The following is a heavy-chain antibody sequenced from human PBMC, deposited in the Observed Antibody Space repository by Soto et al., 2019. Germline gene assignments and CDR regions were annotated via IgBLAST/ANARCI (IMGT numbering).Heavy chain of an antibody. CDR3: ARDEAEYYYGSGSYPYAFDI. D-gene: IGHD3-10*01. V-gene: IGHV3-21*01. J-gene: IGHJ3*02. CDR2: ISSSSSYI. Sequence: EVQLVESGGGLVKPGGSLRLSCAASGFTFSSYSMNWVRQAPGKGLEWVSSISSSSSYIYYADSVKGRFTISRDNAKNSLYLQMNSLRAEETAVYYCARDEAEYYYGSGSYPYAFDIWGQGTMVTVSS. CDR1: GFTFSSYS.